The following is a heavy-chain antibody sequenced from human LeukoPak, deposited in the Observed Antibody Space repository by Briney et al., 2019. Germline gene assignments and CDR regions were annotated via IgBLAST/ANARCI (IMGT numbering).Heavy chain of an antibody. V-gene: IGHV1-2*02. CDR2: SNPNSGGT. Sequence: ASVKVSCKASGCTFTGSYMHWVRQAPGQGLEWMGWSNPNSGGTNYAQKFQGRVTMTRDTSISTAYMELSRLRSDDTAVYYCARTAAYCSSTSCYLSLGAFDNWGQGTMVTVSS. J-gene: IGHJ3*02. CDR3: ARTAAYCSSTSCYLSLGAFDN. CDR1: GCTFTGSY. D-gene: IGHD2-2*01.